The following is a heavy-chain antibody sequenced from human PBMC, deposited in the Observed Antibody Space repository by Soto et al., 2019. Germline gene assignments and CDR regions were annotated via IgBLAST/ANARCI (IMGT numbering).Heavy chain of an antibody. CDR2: IYSGGST. CDR3: ASRVRCSSTSCYWVGAFDI. D-gene: IGHD2-2*01. CDR1: GFTVSSNY. J-gene: IGHJ3*02. Sequence: GGSLRLSCAASGFTVSSNYMSWVRQAPGKGLEWVSVIYSGGSTYYADSVKGRFTISRHNSKNTLYLQMNSLRAEDTAVYYCASRVRCSSTSCYWVGAFDIWGQGTMVTVSS. V-gene: IGHV3-53*04.